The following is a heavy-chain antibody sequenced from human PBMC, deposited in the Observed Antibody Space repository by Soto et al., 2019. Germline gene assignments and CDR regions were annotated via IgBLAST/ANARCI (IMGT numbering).Heavy chain of an antibody. V-gene: IGHV3-30*18. CDR1: GFTFSSYG. D-gene: IGHD5-18*01. CDR3: AKDHYWGWVDTDMVSPSLDY. Sequence: QVQLVESGGGVVQPGRSLRLSCAASGFTFSSYGMHWVRQAPGKGLEWVAVISYDGSNKYYADSVKGRFTISRDKSKNTLYLQMNSLRAEDTAVYYCAKDHYWGWVDTDMVSPSLDYWGQGTLVTFSS. J-gene: IGHJ4*02. CDR2: ISYDGSNK.